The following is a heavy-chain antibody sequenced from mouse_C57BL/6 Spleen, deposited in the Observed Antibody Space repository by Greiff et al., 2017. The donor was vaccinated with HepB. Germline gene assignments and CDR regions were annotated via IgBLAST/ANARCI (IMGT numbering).Heavy chain of an antibody. V-gene: IGHV5-12*01. CDR3: ARRGYDGPYWYFDV. CDR2: ISNGGGST. J-gene: IGHJ1*03. D-gene: IGHD2-14*01. CDR1: GFTFSDYY. Sequence: EVKLMESGGGLVQPGGSLKLSCAASGFTFSDYYMYWVRQTPEKRLEWVAYISNGGGSTYYPDTVKGRFTISRDNAKNTLYLQMSRLKSEDTAMYYCARRGYDGPYWYFDVWGTGTTVTVSS.